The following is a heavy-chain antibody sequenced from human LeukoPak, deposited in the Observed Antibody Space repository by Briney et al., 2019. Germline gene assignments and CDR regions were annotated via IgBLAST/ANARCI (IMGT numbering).Heavy chain of an antibody. Sequence: GGSLRLSCAASGFTFDDYAMHWVRQAPGKGLEWVSGISWNSGSIGYADSVKGRFTISRDNSKNTLYLQMNSLRAEDTAVYYCAKRSRSSSWYDWYFDLRGRGTLVTVSS. CDR2: ISWNSGSI. CDR3: AKRSRSSSWYDWYFDL. CDR1: GFTFDDYA. J-gene: IGHJ2*01. D-gene: IGHD6-13*01. V-gene: IGHV3-9*01.